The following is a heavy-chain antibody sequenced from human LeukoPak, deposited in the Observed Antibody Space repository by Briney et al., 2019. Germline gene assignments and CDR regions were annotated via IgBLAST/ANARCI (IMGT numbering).Heavy chain of an antibody. CDR3: TTLGAFDY. Sequence: GGSLRLSCAASGFTFSSYGMHWVRQAPGKGLEWVVVIWSDGSNKYYADSVKGRFTISRDNSKNTLYLQMNSLKTEDTAVYYCTTLGAFDYWGLGTLVTVSS. CDR1: GFTFSSYG. D-gene: IGHD4/OR15-4a*01. CDR2: IWSDGSNK. J-gene: IGHJ4*02. V-gene: IGHV3-33*01.